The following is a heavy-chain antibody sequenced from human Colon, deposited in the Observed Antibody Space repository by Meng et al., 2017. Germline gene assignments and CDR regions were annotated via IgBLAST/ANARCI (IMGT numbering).Heavy chain of an antibody. J-gene: IGHJ4*02. V-gene: IGHV3-23*01. D-gene: IGHD4-11*01. CDR1: GFTFNSYA. CDR2: IATSGTGT. Sequence: GGSLRLSCAASGFTFNSYAMSWVRQAPGKGLEWVSAIATSGTGTFYTDSVKGRFTISRDNSKNTLYLQMNSLRDEDTAVYYCAKGAYSSSREGIDYWGQGKLVHVSS. CDR3: AKGAYSSSREGIDY.